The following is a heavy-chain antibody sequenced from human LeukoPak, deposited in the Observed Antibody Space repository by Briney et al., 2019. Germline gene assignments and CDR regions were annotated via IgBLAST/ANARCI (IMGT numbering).Heavy chain of an antibody. D-gene: IGHD1-26*01. J-gene: IGHJ6*03. CDR1: GFTFSSYN. CDR3: AKDLYPHRERYYYMDV. Sequence: GGSLRLSCAASGFTFSSYNINWVRQAPGKGLEWVSFITSSSDYIYYADSVKGRFTISRDNAKNSVYLQMNSLRAEDTAVYYCAKDLYPHRERYYYMDVWGKGTTVTISS. CDR2: ITSSSDYI. V-gene: IGHV3-21*01.